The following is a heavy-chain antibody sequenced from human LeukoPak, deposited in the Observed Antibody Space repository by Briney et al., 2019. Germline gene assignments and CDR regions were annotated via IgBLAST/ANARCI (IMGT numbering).Heavy chain of an antibody. D-gene: IGHD3-10*01. CDR3: ARKQYYYGSGDGGGFDF. CDR1: DYTFTNHW. J-gene: IGHJ3*01. Sequence: GESLKISCKGFDYTFTNHWIAWVRQLPGKGLEWMGIINCADSDTRYSPSFQGQITLTVDKSISTVNLQWGSLKAADTAMYFCARKQYYYGSGDGGGFDFWGQGTMISVSS. CDR2: INCADSDT. V-gene: IGHV5-51*01.